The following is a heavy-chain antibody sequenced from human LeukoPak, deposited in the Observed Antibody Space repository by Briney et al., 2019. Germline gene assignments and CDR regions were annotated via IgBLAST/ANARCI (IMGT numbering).Heavy chain of an antibody. D-gene: IGHD6-13*01. CDR1: GGSFSGYY. CDR2: INHSGST. CDR3: ASSATIAAAILDY. Sequence: SETLPLTCAVYGGSFSGYYWSWIRQPPGKGLEWIGEINHSGSTNYNPSLKNRVTISVDTSKNQFSLKLSSVTAADTAVYYCASSATIAAAILDYWGQGTLVTVSS. J-gene: IGHJ4*02. V-gene: IGHV4-34*01.